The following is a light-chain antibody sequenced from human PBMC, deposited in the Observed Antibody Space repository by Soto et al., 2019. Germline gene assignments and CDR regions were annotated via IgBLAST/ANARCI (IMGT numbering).Light chain of an antibody. J-gene: IGKJ4*01. Sequence: DIQLTQSPSFLSASVGDRVTITCRASQGISSYLAWYQQKPGKAPKLLIYAASTLQSGVPSRFSGSGSGTEFTLTISSLQPEDIATCSCQQLKSYRRLSFGGWTKVEIK. V-gene: IGKV1-9*01. CDR1: QGISSY. CDR2: AAS. CDR3: QQLKSYRRLS.